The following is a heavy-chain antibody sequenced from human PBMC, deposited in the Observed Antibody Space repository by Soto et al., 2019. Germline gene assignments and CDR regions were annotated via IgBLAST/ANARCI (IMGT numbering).Heavy chain of an antibody. CDR3: ERAHAPTQPFDY. J-gene: IGHJ4*01. CDR2: IFHSGNA. V-gene: IGHV4-59*01. D-gene: IGHD1-1*01. Sequence: ASETLSLTCTVSGGSMRNVYWSWIRQPPGKRLEWIGFIFHSGNAKYNPSLKSRVTISIDTSKSQFPLSLDSVTAADTAVYFCERAHAPTQPFDYWGLGTLVTVSS. CDR1: GGSMRNVY.